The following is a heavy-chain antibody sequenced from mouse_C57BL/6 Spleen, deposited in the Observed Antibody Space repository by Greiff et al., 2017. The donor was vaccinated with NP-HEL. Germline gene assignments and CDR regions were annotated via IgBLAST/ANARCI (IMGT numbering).Heavy chain of an antibody. D-gene: IGHD1-1*01. J-gene: IGHJ1*03. CDR3: ARREDYYYGSSYHWYFDV. CDR2: ILPGSGST. CDR1: GYTFTGYW. Sequence: VQLQQSGAELMKPGASVKLSCKATGYTFTGYWIEWVKQRPGHGLEWIGEILPGSGSTNYNEKFKGKATFTADTSSNTAYMQLSSLTTEDSAIYYGARREDYYYGSSYHWYFDVWGTGTTVTVSS. V-gene: IGHV1-9*01.